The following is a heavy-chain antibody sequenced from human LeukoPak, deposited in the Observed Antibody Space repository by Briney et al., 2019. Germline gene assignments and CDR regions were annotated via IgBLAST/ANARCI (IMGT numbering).Heavy chain of an antibody. CDR3: ARHRRATVNHYYYGMDV. Sequence: GESLKISCNGSGYSFTSYWIGWVRQMPGKGLEWMGIIYPGDSDTRYSPSSQGQVTISADKSISTAYLQWSSLKASDTAMYYCARHRRATVNHYYYGMDVWGQGTTVTVSS. V-gene: IGHV5-51*01. CDR1: GYSFTSYW. J-gene: IGHJ6*02. CDR2: IYPGDSDT. D-gene: IGHD4-17*01.